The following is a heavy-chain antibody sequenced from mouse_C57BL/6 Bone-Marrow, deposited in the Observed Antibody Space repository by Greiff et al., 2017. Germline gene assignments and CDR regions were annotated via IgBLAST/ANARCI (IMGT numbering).Heavy chain of an antibody. D-gene: IGHD4-1*01. V-gene: IGHV5-15*01. CDR1: GFTFSDYG. J-gene: IGHJ3*01. Sequence: EVKLVESGGGLVQPGGSLKLSCAASGFTFSDYGMAWVRQAPRKGPEWVEFISTLACSIYYADTVTGRFTMSRENANNTLYLEMSSLSSEDTAMYYCARRDWGFAYWGQGTLVTVSA. CDR2: ISTLACSI. CDR3: ARRDWGFAY.